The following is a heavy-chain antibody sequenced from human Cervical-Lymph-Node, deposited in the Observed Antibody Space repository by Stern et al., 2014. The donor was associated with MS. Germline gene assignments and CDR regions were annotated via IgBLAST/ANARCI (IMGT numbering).Heavy chain of an antibody. CDR3: AREVAGYRLGMMDV. J-gene: IGHJ6*02. V-gene: IGHV1-46*01. CDR2: ITPNGGTT. Sequence: QVQLVESGAEVKTPGASVKLSCKASGYTFTSYYIYWVRQAPGQGLEWMGIITPNGGTTSYAQKFQGRVTMTRDTSTSTVYMEVSSLRSEDTAVYYCAREVAGYRLGMMDVWGQGTSVTVSS. CDR1: GYTFTSYY. D-gene: IGHD6-19*01.